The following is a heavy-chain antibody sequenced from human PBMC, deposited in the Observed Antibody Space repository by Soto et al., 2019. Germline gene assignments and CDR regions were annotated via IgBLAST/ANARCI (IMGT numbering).Heavy chain of an antibody. CDR3: ARGRRGEGPPQASPNGWFDP. Sequence: SETLSLTCAVYGGSFSGYYWSWIRQPPGKGLEWIGEINHSGSTNYNPSLKSRVTISVDTSKNQFSPKLSSVTAADTAVYYCARGRRGEGPPQASPNGWFDPWGQGTLVTVSS. V-gene: IGHV4-34*01. D-gene: IGHD3-10*01. CDR1: GGSFSGYY. J-gene: IGHJ5*02. CDR2: INHSGST.